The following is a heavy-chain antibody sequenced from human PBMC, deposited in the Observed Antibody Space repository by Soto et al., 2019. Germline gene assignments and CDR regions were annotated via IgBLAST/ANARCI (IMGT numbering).Heavy chain of an antibody. CDR1: GFTFSSYA. D-gene: IGHD6-13*01. CDR3: ARDRAFCIAAAGTGCYYYGTDV. Sequence: QVQLVESGGGVVQPGRSLRLSCAASGFTFSSYAMHWVRQAPGKGLEWVAVISYDGSNKYYADSVKGRFTISRDNSKNTLYLQMNSLRAEDTAVYYCARDRAFCIAAAGTGCYYYGTDVWGQGTTVTVSS. J-gene: IGHJ6*02. V-gene: IGHV3-30-3*01. CDR2: ISYDGSNK.